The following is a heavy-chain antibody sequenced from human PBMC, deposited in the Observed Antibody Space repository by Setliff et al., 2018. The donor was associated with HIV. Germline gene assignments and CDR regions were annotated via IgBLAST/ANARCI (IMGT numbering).Heavy chain of an antibody. J-gene: IGHJ3*02. V-gene: IGHV4-59*08. CDR3: TRHRGPPWDAFDI. CDR2: IYVYSSGRT. Sequence: SETLSLTCTVSGGSIRSFFWSWIRQPPGKGLEWIGYIYVYSSGRTNYNPSLKSRVTMSVDTSKNQFSLKLNSVTASDTAMYYCTRHRGPPWDAFDIWGQGTMVTVSS. CDR1: GGSIRSFF.